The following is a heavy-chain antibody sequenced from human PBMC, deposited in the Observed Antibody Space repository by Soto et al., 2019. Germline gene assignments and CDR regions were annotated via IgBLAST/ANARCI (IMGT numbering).Heavy chain of an antibody. J-gene: IGHJ6*02. V-gene: IGHV5-51*01. CDR2: IHPGESDT. Sequence: DALKISGKRYGYSFTTDGIACVRHIPGKGLEWMGSIHPGESDTRYSPSFQGQVTISADRSITTAYLQWSSLKASDTAMYYCAGQEETYYNFYGMAVWGQGTSVTVS. CDR1: GYSFTTDG. CDR3: AGQEETYYNFYGMAV.